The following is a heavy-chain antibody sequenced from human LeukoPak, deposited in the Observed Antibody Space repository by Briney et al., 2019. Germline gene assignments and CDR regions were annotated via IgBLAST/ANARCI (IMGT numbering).Heavy chain of an antibody. CDR3: ARGRGRPVPAAIWGDSLLRYFDWLLDY. D-gene: IGHD3-9*01. Sequence: KPSETLSLTCAVSGYSISSGYYWGWIRQPPGKGLEWIGGIYHSGSTYYNPSLKSRVTISVDTSKNQFSLKLSSVTAADTAVYYCARGRGRPVPAAIWGDSLLRYFDWLLDYWGQGTLVTVSS. CDR1: GYSISSGYY. V-gene: IGHV4-38-2*01. J-gene: IGHJ4*02. CDR2: IYHSGST.